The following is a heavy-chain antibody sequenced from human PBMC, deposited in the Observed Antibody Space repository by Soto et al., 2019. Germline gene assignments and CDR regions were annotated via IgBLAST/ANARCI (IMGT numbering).Heavy chain of an antibody. CDR3: AHTNPARFEY. CDR1: GFSLTTSGVG. V-gene: IGHV2-5*02. Sequence: QITLKESAPTLVKPTQTLTLTCTFSGFSLTTSGVGVGWIRQPPGKALERLALIYWDDDKRYSPSLSSRLTSAKDTSKIQVVLTLTTVDPVDTATYCCAHTNPARFEYWGQGTLVTVSS. J-gene: IGHJ4*02. CDR2: IYWDDDK.